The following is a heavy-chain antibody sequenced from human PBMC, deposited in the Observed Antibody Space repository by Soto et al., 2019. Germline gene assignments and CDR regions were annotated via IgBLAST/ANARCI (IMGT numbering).Heavy chain of an antibody. V-gene: IGHV1-69*01. CDR2: IIPTFDAP. CDR3: ARDLPNQGFDF. D-gene: IGHD2-8*01. CDR1: GGTFTSYA. Sequence: QVQLVQSGAEVKKPGSSVKVSCKASGGTFTSYAISWVRQAPGQGLEWMGGIIPTFDAPNYAQRFQGRLTITADEFTTTAYMVLSSLTSEDTAVYYCARDLPNQGFDFWGQGTLVTVSS. J-gene: IGHJ4*02.